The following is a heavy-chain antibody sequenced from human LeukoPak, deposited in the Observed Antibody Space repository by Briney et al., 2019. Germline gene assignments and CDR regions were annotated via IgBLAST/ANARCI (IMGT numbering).Heavy chain of an antibody. D-gene: IGHD2-2*01. CDR2: ISSSSSYI. V-gene: IGHV3-21*04. J-gene: IGHJ6*03. Sequence: GGSLRLSCAASGFTFSSYSMNWVRQAPGKGLEWVSSISSSSSYIYYADSVKGRFTISRDNAKNSLYLQMNSLRAEDTALYYCARDRKYQLLWFYYYMDVWGKGTTVTASS. CDR1: GFTFSSYS. CDR3: ARDRKYQLLWFYYYMDV.